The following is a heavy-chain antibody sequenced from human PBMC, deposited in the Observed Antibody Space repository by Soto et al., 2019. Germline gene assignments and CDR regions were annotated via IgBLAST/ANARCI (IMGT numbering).Heavy chain of an antibody. Sequence: QVQLVESGGGVVQSGRSLRLSCAASGFTFSSYGMHWVRQAPGKGLEWVAVIWYDGSNKYYAGSVKGRFTISRDNSKNTLYLRMNSLRAEDTAVYYCARTLYDSSGYHHFQHWGQGTLVTVSS. CDR2: IWYDGSNK. CDR3: ARTLYDSSGYHHFQH. D-gene: IGHD3-22*01. V-gene: IGHV3-33*01. CDR1: GFTFSSYG. J-gene: IGHJ1*01.